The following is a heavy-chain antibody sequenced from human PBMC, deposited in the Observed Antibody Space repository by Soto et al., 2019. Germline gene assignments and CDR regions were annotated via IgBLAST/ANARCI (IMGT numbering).Heavy chain of an antibody. Sequence: GESLKISCQCSGYTFSNFWDGLVRHLPGQGLEWMGIIYPGDQETRYSPSCNGKVTISAEKSINTAYLQWNSLEAADIAFYFCARTPCSSPYFDHWGRGALITVS. CDR3: ARTPCSSPYFDH. CDR2: IYPGDQET. D-gene: IGHD6-13*01. J-gene: IGHJ4*02. V-gene: IGHV5-51*01. CDR1: GYTFSNFW.